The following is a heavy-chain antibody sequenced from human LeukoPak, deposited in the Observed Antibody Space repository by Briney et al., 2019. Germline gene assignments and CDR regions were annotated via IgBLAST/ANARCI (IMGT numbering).Heavy chain of an antibody. D-gene: IGHD3-10*01. CDR1: GYTFNTFD. CDR2: VNPDNDKT. J-gene: IGHJ6*03. CDR3: ARGRRLRGVTSRPIYYYYYMDV. V-gene: IGHV1-8*03. Sequence: GASVKLSCKASGYTFNTFDINWVRQATGQGPEWMGWVNPDNDKTVYAPKVQGRVSISSNNSINTAYMDFSGLKSDDTAVYYCARGRRLRGVTSRPIYYYYYMDVWGGGTTVTVSS.